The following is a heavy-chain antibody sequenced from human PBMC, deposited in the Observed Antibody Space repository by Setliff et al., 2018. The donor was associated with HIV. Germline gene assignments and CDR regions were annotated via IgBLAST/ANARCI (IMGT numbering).Heavy chain of an antibody. Sequence: WASVKVSCKASGGTFSSYAISWVRQAPGQGLEWMGGIIPILGIANYAQKFQGRVTITADKSTSTAYMELSSLRSEDTAVYYCAREQEIGSYLDPWGQGTLVTVSS. CDR3: AREQEIGSYLDP. J-gene: IGHJ5*02. CDR1: GGTFSSYA. D-gene: IGHD2-2*02. V-gene: IGHV1-69*10. CDR2: IIPILGIA.